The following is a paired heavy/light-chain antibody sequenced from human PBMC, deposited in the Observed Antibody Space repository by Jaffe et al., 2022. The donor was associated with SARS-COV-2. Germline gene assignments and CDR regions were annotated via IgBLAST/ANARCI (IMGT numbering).Heavy chain of an antibody. Sequence: QVQLVQSGSELKNPGASVKVSCKTSGYIFSIYGLHWVRQAPGQGLEWMGWINTNTGKPTYAQDFTGRFVFSMDASVSTAYLQVSSLKTDDTAVYYCANSGGQWGQGTLVTVSS. CDR1: GYIFSIYG. CDR3: ANSGGQ. CDR2: INTNTGKP. J-gene: IGHJ4*02. D-gene: IGHD5-12*01. V-gene: IGHV7-4-1*02.
Light chain of an antibody. CDR1: QSLVHSDGNTY. CDR3: LQVTQSWT. Sequence: DAVLTQIPLSSAVTLGRPASISCRSSQSLVHSDGNTYLSWLHQRPGQPPRLLIYKVSNRFSGVPDRFSGSGAGTEFTLKISRVEAEDVGVYYCLQVTQSWTFGQGTKVEI. CDR2: KVS. V-gene: IGKV2-24*01. J-gene: IGKJ1*01.